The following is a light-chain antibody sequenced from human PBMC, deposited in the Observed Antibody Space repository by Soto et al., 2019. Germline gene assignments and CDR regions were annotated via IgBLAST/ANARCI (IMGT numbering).Light chain of an antibody. V-gene: IGKV1-33*01. CDR2: DAS. J-gene: IGKJ5*01. Sequence: DIQMTQSPSSLSASVVDRVTITFRASQGISNYLAWFQQKPGKAPKLLIYDASNLETGVPSRFSGSGSGTDFTFTISSLQPEDIATYYCQQYDNLITFGQGTRLEIK. CDR1: QGISNY. CDR3: QQYDNLIT.